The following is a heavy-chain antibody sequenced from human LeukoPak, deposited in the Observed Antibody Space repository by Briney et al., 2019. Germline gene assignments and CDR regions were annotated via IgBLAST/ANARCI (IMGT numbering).Heavy chain of an antibody. D-gene: IGHD1-7*01. CDR3: ARLGTDMYNWNYVGYFDY. CDR2: IYHSGST. J-gene: IGHJ4*02. Sequence: SQTLSLTCTVSGGSISSGDYYWSWIRQPPGKGLEWIGYIYHSGSTYYSPSLKSRVTISVDTSKNQFSLKLSSVTAADTAVYYCARLGTDMYNWNYVGYFDYWGQGTLVTVSS. V-gene: IGHV4-30-4*01. CDR1: GGSISSGDYY.